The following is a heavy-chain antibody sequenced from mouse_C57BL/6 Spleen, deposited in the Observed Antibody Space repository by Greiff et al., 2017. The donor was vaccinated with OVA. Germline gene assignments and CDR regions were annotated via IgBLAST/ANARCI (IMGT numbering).Heavy chain of an antibody. CDR3: AVGDFWFAY. D-gene: IGHD3-3*01. V-gene: IGHV5-17*01. CDR2: ISSGSSTI. CDR1: GFTFSDYG. J-gene: IGHJ3*01. Sequence: EVKLEESGGGLVKPGGSLKLSCAASGFTFSDYGMHWVRQAPEKGLEWVAYISSGSSTIYYADTVKGRFTISRDNAKNTLFLQMTSLRSEDTAMYYCAVGDFWFAYWGQGTLVTVSA.